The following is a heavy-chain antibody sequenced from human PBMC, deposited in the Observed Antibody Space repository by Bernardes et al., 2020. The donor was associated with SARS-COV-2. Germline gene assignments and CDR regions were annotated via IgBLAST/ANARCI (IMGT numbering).Heavy chain of an antibody. V-gene: IGHV4-30-4*01. D-gene: IGHD3-16*01. CDR1: GGSISSSDYY. CDR3: AREFREVMAHFDY. J-gene: IGHJ4*02. Sequence: SETLSLTCTVSGGSISSSDYYWSWLRQPPGKGLEWIGYIYYSGSSYYNPSLKNRLTISLDTSKNQFSLKLTSVTAADTAVYYCAREFREVMAHFDYWGQGSLVTVSP. CDR2: IYYSGSS.